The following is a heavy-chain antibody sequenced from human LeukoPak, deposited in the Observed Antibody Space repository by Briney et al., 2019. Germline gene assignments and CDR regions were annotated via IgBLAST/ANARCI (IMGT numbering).Heavy chain of an antibody. CDR2: IWHDESKK. CDR3: ARDGTLGASGSYYNLPY. D-gene: IGHD3-10*01. CDR1: GFTFSSYG. J-gene: IGHJ4*02. Sequence: PGTSLRLSCAASGFTFSSYGMHWVRQAPGKGLEWVAVIWHDESKKYYADSVEGRFTISRDTSKNTLYLQMNSLRVEDTAVYYCARDGTLGASGSYYNLPYWDQGTLVTVSS. V-gene: IGHV3-33*01.